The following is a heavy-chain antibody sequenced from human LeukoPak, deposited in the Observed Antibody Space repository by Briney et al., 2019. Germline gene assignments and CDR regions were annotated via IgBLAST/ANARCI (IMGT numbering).Heavy chain of an antibody. J-gene: IGHJ4*02. CDR1: GYTFTGYY. CDR3: ARDYASIYYDSSGHRDY. CDR2: INPNSGST. D-gene: IGHD3-22*01. Sequence: ASVKVSCKASGYTFTGYYMHWVRQAPGQGLEWMGRINPNSGSTNYAQKFQGRVTMTRDTSISTAYMELSRLRSDDTAVYYCARDYASIYYDSSGHRDYWGQGTLVTVSS. V-gene: IGHV1-2*06.